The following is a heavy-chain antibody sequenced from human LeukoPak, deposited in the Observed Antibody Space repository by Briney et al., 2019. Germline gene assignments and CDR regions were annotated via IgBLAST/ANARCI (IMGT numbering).Heavy chain of an antibody. CDR3: ARVRPDSLVGPGQYYFDY. CDR2: IYYSGST. V-gene: IGHV4-59*01. Sequence: SETLSLTCTVSGGSISSYYWSWIRQPPGKGLEWIGYIYYSGSTNYNPSLKSRVTISVDTSKNQFSLKLSSVTAADTAVYYCARVRPDSLVGPGQYYFDYWGQGTLVTVSS. D-gene: IGHD3-22*01. CDR1: GGSISSYY. J-gene: IGHJ4*02.